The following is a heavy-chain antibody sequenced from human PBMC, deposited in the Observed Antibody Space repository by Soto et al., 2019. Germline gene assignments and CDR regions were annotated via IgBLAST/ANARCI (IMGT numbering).Heavy chain of an antibody. CDR3: ARHFSVDHFDY. CDR1: GDSITSNSYF. D-gene: IGHD3-9*01. V-gene: IGHV4-39*01. CDR2: IYYSGTT. J-gene: IGHJ4*02. Sequence: WETLSLTCTVSGDSITSNSYFWAWIRQPPGKGLEWIGSIYYSGTTYHNPSLKSRVTISVDRSNNQFSLKLTSVTAADTAVYYCARHFSVDHFDYWGQGALVTVSS.